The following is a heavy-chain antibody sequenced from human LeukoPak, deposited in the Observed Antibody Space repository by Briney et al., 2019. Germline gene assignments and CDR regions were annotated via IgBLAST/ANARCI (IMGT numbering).Heavy chain of an antibody. J-gene: IGHJ4*02. CDR3: ARDFRYYDYVWGSYPVIYFDY. CDR2: INPNSGGT. Sequence: ASVKVSCKASGYTFTGYYMHWVRQAPGQGLEWMGWINPNSGGTNYAQKFQGRVTMTRDTSISTAYMELSRLRSDDTAVYYCARDFRYYDYVWGSYPVIYFDYWGQGTLVTVSS. D-gene: IGHD3-16*02. CDR1: GYTFTGYY. V-gene: IGHV1-2*02.